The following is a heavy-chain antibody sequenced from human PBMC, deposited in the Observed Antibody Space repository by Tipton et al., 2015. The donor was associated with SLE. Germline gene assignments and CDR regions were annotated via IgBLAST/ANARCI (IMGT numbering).Heavy chain of an antibody. Sequence: GSLRLSCAASGFTFSNYWMHWVHQAPGKGLMWVSHINSDGSSTRYADSVKGRFTISRDNAKNTLYLQLNNLTAADTAVYYCTRDDEVFSSWYNWFDPWGQGTLVTVSS. CDR2: INSDGSST. CDR3: TRDDEVFSSWYNWFDP. CDR1: GFTFSNYW. V-gene: IGHV3-74*01. D-gene: IGHD6-13*01. J-gene: IGHJ5*02.